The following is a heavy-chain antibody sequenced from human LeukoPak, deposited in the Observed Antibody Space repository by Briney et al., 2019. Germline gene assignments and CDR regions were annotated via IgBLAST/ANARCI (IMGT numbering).Heavy chain of an antibody. CDR3: ARDLPTRWYFDL. J-gene: IGHJ2*01. Sequence: PGGSLRLSCATSGFTFRSYGMHWVRQAPGKGLEWVAVIWYDGSNKYYADSVKGRFTISRDDSKNTLYLQMNSLRAEDTAVYYCARDLPTRWYFDLWGRGTLVTVSP. V-gene: IGHV3-33*01. CDR1: GFTFRSYG. D-gene: IGHD4-17*01. CDR2: IWYDGSNK.